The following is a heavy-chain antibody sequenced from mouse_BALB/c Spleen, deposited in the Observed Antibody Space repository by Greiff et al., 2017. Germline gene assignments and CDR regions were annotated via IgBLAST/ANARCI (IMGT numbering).Heavy chain of an antibody. CDR2: IDPANGNT. CDR1: GFNIKDTY. J-gene: IGHJ4*01. D-gene: IGHD2-1*01. Sequence: VQLQQSGAELVKPGASVKLSCTASGFNIKDTYMHWVKQRPEQGLEWIGRIDPANGNTKYDPKFQGKATITADTSSNTAYLQLSSLTSEDTAVYYCARWDGNYFYAMDYWGQGTSVTVSS. V-gene: IGHV14-3*02. CDR3: ARWDGNYFYAMDY.